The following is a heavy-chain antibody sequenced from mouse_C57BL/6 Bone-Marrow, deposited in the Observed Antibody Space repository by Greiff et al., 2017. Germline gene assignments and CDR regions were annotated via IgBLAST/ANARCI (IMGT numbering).Heavy chain of an antibody. J-gene: IGHJ2*01. D-gene: IGHD2-5*01. CDR2: INPSSGYT. Sequence: VKLVESGAELARPGASVKMSCKASGYTFTSYTMHWVKQRPGQGLEWIGYINPSSGYTKYNQKFKDKATLTADKSSSTAYMQLSSLTSEDSAVYYCARLGSNYGGYYFDYWGQGTTLTVSS. CDR1: GYTFTSYT. CDR3: ARLGSNYGGYYFDY. V-gene: IGHV1-4*01.